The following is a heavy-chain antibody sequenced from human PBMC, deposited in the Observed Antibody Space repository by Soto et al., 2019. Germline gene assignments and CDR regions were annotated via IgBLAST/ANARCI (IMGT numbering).Heavy chain of an antibody. Sequence: EVQLVESGGGLVKPGGSLRLSCAASGFTFSSYSMNWVRQAPGKGLEWVSSISSSSSYIYYADSVKGRFTISRDNAKNSLSLQMNSLRAEDTAVYYCAREIVLMVYAKYYFDYWGQGTLVTVSS. CDR2: ISSSSSYI. D-gene: IGHD2-8*01. J-gene: IGHJ4*02. CDR1: GFTFSSYS. CDR3: AREIVLMVYAKYYFDY. V-gene: IGHV3-21*01.